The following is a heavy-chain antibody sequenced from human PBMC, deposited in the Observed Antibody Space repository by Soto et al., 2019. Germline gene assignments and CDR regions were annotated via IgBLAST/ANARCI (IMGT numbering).Heavy chain of an antibody. Sequence: VQLVESGGGLVQPGGSLRLSCAASGFTFSSYGMHWVRQAPGKGLEWVAVISYDGSNKYYADSVKGRFTISRDNSKNTLYLQMNSLRAEDTAVYYCAKDRRHATPYRAFDYWGQGTLVTVSS. CDR3: AKDRRHATPYRAFDY. V-gene: IGHV3-30*18. CDR2: ISYDGSNK. D-gene: IGHD1-26*01. J-gene: IGHJ4*02. CDR1: GFTFSSYG.